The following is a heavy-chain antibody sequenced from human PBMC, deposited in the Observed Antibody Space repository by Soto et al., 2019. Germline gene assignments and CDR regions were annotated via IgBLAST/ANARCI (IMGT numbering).Heavy chain of an antibody. CDR2: IYYSGST. V-gene: IGHV4-61*01. Sequence: KPSETLSLTCTFSGGSVSSGSYYWSWIRQPPGKGLEWIGYIYYSGSTNYNPSLKSRVTISVDTSKNQFSLKLSSVTAADTAVYYCARHTPGYSSGREGGVGYWGQGTLVTVSS. D-gene: IGHD6-19*01. J-gene: IGHJ4*02. CDR3: ARHTPGYSSGREGGVGY. CDR1: GGSVSSGSYY.